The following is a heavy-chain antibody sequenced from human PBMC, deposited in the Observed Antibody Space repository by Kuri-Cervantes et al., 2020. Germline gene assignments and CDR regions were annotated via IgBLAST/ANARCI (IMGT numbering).Heavy chain of an antibody. D-gene: IGHD3-3*01. CDR2: INPNSGGT. CDR3: ARSPPKSDVLLFLEWFTLRAFDI. Sequence: ASVKVSCKASGYTFTGYYMHWVRQAPGQGLEWMGWINPNSGGTNYAQKFQGRVTMTRDTSISTAYMELSRLRSDDTAVYYCARSPPKSDVLLFLEWFTLRAFDIWGQGTMVTVSS. V-gene: IGHV1-2*02. J-gene: IGHJ3*02. CDR1: GYTFTGYY.